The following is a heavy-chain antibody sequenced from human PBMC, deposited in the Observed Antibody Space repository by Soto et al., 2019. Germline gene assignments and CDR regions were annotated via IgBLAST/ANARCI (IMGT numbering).Heavy chain of an antibody. D-gene: IGHD3-10*01. CDR1: GFTFSNYA. Sequence: EVRLLESGGGLVQPGGSLRLSCAASGFTFSNYAMTWVRQAPGKGLEWVSGLNGSGGSTSSADSVKGRFASARDNSKNTLDLQMNSLRDGDTAVYYCARGFSAGKGSPPDYWGQGPLVTVSS. CDR3: ARGFSAGKGSPPDY. V-gene: IGHV3-23*01. CDR2: LNGSGGST. J-gene: IGHJ4*02.